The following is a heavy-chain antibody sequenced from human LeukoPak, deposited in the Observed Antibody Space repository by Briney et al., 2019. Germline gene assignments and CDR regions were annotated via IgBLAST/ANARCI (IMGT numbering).Heavy chain of an antibody. V-gene: IGHV3-48*01. CDR2: ISSSSSTI. CDR3: ARDVPGDYGDY. J-gene: IGHJ4*02. CDR1: GFTFSSYS. Sequence: GGSLRLSCAASGFTFSSYSMNWVRQAPGKGLEWVSYISSSSSTIYYADSVKGRFTISRDNAKNSLYLQMNSPRAEDTAVYYCARDVPGDYGDYWGQGTLVTVSS.